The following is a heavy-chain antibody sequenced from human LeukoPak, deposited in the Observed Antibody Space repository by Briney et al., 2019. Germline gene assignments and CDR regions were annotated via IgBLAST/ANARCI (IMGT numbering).Heavy chain of an antibody. CDR2: IYYSGST. J-gene: IGHJ3*02. CDR1: GGSISSYY. V-gene: IGHV4-59*01. D-gene: IGHD6-6*01. Sequence: PSETLSLTCTVSGGSISSYYWSWIRQPPGKGLEWIGYIYYSGSTNYNPSLKSRVTISVDTSKNQFSLKLSSVTAADTAVYYCARRYSSSSRAPDAFDIWGQGTMVTVSS. CDR3: ARRYSSSSRAPDAFDI.